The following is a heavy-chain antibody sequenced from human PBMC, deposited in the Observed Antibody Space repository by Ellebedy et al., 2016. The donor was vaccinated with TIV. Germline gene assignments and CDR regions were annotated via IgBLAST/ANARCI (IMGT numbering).Heavy chain of an antibody. CDR2: LWFDGSYR. Sequence: GGSLRLSCAASGFTFSSYGMHWVRQAPGRGLESVAGLWFDGSYRYYADSVKGRFTISRDNSKNTLHLQMNSLRDEDTAVYYCARDSASPRDYSASLRTPPPLSYNYVMDVWGQGTTVTVSS. J-gene: IGHJ6*02. V-gene: IGHV3-33*08. CDR3: ARDSASPRDYSASLRTPPPLSYNYVMDV. CDR1: GFTFSSYG. D-gene: IGHD3-10*01.